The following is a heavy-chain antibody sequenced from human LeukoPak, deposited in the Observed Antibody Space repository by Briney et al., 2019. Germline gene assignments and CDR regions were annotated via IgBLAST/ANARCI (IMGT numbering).Heavy chain of an antibody. Sequence: GGSLRLSCAASGFTFSSYSMNWVRQAPGKGLEWVSSISSSSSYIYYADSVKGRFTISRDNAKNSLYLQMNSLRAEDTAVYYCARGRFLEWLSPYYYYMDVWGKGTTVTVSS. D-gene: IGHD3-3*01. J-gene: IGHJ6*03. V-gene: IGHV3-21*04. CDR2: ISSSSSYI. CDR1: GFTFSSYS. CDR3: ARGRFLEWLSPYYYYMDV.